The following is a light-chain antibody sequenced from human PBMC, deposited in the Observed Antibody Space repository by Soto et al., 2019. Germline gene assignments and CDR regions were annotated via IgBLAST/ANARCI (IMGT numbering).Light chain of an antibody. J-gene: IGKJ1*01. CDR3: HQYSRYPRT. CDR2: GAS. V-gene: IGKV1-8*01. Sequence: AIRMAQSPSSLSAFKGDRVTITCRASQDINYYLAWYQQKPGEAPNLLIYGASTLQSGVSSRFSGSGSGTDFTLTISRLESEDFATYYCHQYSRYPRTFGQGTKVDI. CDR1: QDINYY.